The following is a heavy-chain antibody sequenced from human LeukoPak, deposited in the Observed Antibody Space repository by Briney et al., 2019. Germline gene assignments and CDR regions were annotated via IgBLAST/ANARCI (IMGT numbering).Heavy chain of an antibody. V-gene: IGHV1-2*02. D-gene: IGHD3-10*01. CDR3: ARDYVGDNWFDP. CDR1: GYTFTDYY. J-gene: IGHJ5*02. Sequence: ASVKVSCKASGYTFTDYYMHWVGQAPGQGLEWMGWISPNSGGTNYAQKFQGRVTMTRDTSISTAYMELSRLRSDDTAVYYCARDYVGDNWFDPWGQGTLVTVSS. CDR2: ISPNSGGT.